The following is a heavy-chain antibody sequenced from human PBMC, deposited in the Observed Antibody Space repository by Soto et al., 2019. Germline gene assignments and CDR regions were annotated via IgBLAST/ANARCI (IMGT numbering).Heavy chain of an antibody. D-gene: IGHD1-20*01. J-gene: IGHJ6*02. V-gene: IGHV3-53*01. Sequence: PGGSLRLSCAASGFTVSSNYITWVRQAPGKGLDWVSLIYTDGHTHYADSVKGRFTISRDNSKNMVYLQMNSLRVEDTAVYYCARDYNNWNTYDVCGQGNTVTVSS. CDR2: IYTDGHT. CDR1: GFTVSSNY. CDR3: ARDYNNWNTYDV.